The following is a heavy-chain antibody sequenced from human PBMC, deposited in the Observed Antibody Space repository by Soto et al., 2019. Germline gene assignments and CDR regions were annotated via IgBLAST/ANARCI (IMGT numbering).Heavy chain of an antibody. V-gene: IGHV1-8*01. D-gene: IGHD2-2*01. Sequence: ASVKVSCKASGYTFTSYDINWARQATGQGLEWMGWMNPNSGNTGYAQKFQGRVTMTRNTSISTAYMELSSLRSEDTAVYYCARAPTPRGLYQLLSHYMDVWGKGTTVTVSS. CDR2: MNPNSGNT. J-gene: IGHJ6*03. CDR3: ARAPTPRGLYQLLSHYMDV. CDR1: GYTFTSYD.